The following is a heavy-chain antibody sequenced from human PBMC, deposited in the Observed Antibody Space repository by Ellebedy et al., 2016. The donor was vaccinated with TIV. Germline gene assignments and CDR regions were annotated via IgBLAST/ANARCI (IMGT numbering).Heavy chain of an antibody. D-gene: IGHD2-21*02. V-gene: IGHV3-13*01. CDR1: GFTFSSYD. CDR3: ARGRGPYCGGDCYSGVGDY. J-gene: IGHJ4*02. Sequence: GGSLRLSXAASGFTFSSYDMHWVRQATGKGLEWVSAIGTAGDTYYPGSVKGRFTISRGNAKNSLYLQMNSLRAGDTAVYYCARGRGPYCGGDCYSGVGDYWGQGTLVTVSS. CDR2: IGTAGDT.